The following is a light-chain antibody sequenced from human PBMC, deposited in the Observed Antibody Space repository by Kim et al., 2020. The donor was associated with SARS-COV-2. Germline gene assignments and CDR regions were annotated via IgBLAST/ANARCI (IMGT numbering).Light chain of an antibody. V-gene: IGLV2-23*02. Sequence: QSITISCSGSSSDVGAYSLVSWDQQHPGKGPKVVIYEVSKRPSGVSNRFSVSKSGNTASLTISGLQAEDEADYYCCSCAASSTFVLFGGGTQLTVL. CDR1: SSDVGAYSL. CDR2: EVS. CDR3: CSCAASSTFVL. J-gene: IGLJ2*01.